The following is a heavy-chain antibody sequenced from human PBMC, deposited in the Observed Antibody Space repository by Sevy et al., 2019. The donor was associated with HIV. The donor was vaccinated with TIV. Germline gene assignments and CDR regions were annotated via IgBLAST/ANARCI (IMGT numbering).Heavy chain of an antibody. Sequence: SETLSLTCTVSGGSISSSSYYWGWIRQPPGKWLEWIGSIYYSGSTYYNPSLKSRVTISVDTSKNQFSLKLSSVTAAETAVYYCASGARTYYYDSSGYPKGYYFDYWGQGTLVTVSS. J-gene: IGHJ4*02. V-gene: IGHV4-39*01. D-gene: IGHD3-22*01. CDR1: GGSISSSSYY. CDR3: ASGARTYYYDSSGYPKGYYFDY. CDR2: IYYSGST.